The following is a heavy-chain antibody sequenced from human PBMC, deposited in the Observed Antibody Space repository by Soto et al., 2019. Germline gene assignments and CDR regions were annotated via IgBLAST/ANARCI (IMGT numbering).Heavy chain of an antibody. CDR2: INPISGNT. CDR3: ARVIKDEYGEYSSFDP. Sequence: GASVKVSCKAFGYSFINHDINWVRQAPGQGLEWMGWINPISGNTGYIQELQGRVTMTRENSIGTAYMELSSLRSEDTAIYYCARVIKDEYGEYSSFDPWGRGTLVTVSS. D-gene: IGHD4-17*01. CDR1: GYSFINHD. V-gene: IGHV1-8*01. J-gene: IGHJ5*02.